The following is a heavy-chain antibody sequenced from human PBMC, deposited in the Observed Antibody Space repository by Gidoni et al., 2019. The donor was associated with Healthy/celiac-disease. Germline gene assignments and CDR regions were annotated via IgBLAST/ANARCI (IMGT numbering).Heavy chain of an antibody. CDR3: AREPYDYGDYLDYYYGMDV. Sequence: QVQLVESGGGVVQPGRSLRLSCAASGFTFSSYAIHWVRQAPGKGLEWVAVISYDGSNKYYADSVKGRFTISRDNSKNTLYLQMNSLRAEDTAVYYCAREPYDYGDYLDYYYGMDVWGQGTTVTVSS. CDR2: ISYDGSNK. CDR1: GFTFSSYA. J-gene: IGHJ6*02. D-gene: IGHD4-17*01. V-gene: IGHV3-30-3*01.